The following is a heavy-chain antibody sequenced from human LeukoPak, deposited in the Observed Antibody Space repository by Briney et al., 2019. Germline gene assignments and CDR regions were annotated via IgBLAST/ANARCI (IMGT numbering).Heavy chain of an antibody. CDR3: ARVRSGWNYYFDY. Sequence: SETLSLTCTVSGGSISSYYWSWIRQPPGKGLEWIGYIYYSGSTNYNPSLKSRVTISVDTSKNQFSLKLSSVTAADTAVYYCARVRSGWNYYFDYWGQGTLVTVSS. D-gene: IGHD6-19*01. CDR2: IYYSGST. CDR1: GGSISSYY. J-gene: IGHJ4*02. V-gene: IGHV4-59*01.